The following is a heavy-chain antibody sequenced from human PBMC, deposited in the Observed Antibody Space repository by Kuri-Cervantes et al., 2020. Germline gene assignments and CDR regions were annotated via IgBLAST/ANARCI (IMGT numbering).Heavy chain of an antibody. CDR2: IIPIFGTA. V-gene: IGHV1-69*13. CDR1: GTTFNIYG. CDR3: ARAPRVSSGRDGPYYYYMDV. D-gene: IGHD6-19*01. Sequence: SVKVSCKASGTTFNIYGVTWVRQAPGQGLEWLGGIIPIFGTANYAQKFQGRVTITVDESTSTAYMELSSLRSEDTAVYYCARAPRVSSGRDGPYYYYMDVWGKGTTVTVSS. J-gene: IGHJ6*03.